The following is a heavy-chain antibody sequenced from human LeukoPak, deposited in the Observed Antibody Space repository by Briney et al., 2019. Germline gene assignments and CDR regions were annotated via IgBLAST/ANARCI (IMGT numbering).Heavy chain of an antibody. Sequence: GGSLRLSCAASEFTFNNYGMSWVRQAPGKVLEWVSSIRSSSTYIFYADSVKGRFTISRDDAKNSLYLQMNSLRAEDTAVYSCARVRVGATYGGAFDIWGQGTMVTVSS. D-gene: IGHD1-26*01. V-gene: IGHV3-21*01. CDR2: IRSSSTYI. J-gene: IGHJ3*02. CDR3: ARVRVGATYGGAFDI. CDR1: EFTFNNYG.